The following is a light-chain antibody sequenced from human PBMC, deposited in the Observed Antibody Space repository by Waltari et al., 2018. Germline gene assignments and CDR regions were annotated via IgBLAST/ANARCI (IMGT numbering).Light chain of an antibody. J-gene: IGLJ1*01. Sequence: QSALTQPPSVSKSLGQSITISCTGSNSDIGDYNGVSWYQQPSGTVPRLIIYEVSKRPAGVSDRFSGSKSGNTSSLSISRLQAEDEADYSCGSYSGGITYIFGAGTRLTVL. CDR3: GSYSGGITYI. CDR2: EVS. CDR1: NSDIGDYNG. V-gene: IGLV2-18*02.